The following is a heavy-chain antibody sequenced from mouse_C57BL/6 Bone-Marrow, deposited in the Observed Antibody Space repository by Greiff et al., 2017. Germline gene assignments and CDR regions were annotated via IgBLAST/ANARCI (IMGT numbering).Heavy chain of an antibody. CDR2: ISSGGSYT. J-gene: IGHJ2*01. CDR1: GFTFSSYG. V-gene: IGHV5-6*01. CDR3: ARREDYFDY. Sequence: EVQLVESGGDLVKPGGSLKLSCAASGFTFSSYGMSWVRQTPDKRLEWVATISSGGSYTYYPDSVTGRFTISRDNAKNTLYLQMSSLKSEDTAMYYCARREDYFDYWGQGTTLTVSS.